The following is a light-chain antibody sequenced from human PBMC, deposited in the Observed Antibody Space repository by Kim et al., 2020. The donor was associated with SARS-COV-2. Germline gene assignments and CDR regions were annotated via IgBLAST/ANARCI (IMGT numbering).Light chain of an antibody. J-gene: IGLJ2*01. CDR1: RSDVGGYSY. Sequence: QSITIACNGTRSDVGGYSYVSWYQQHPGKAPKLMIYDVSNRPSGVSNRFSGSKSSNTASLIISGLQAEDEGDYYCSSYTSSSALGVFGGGTQLTVL. CDR3: SSYTSSSALGV. CDR2: DVS. V-gene: IGLV2-14*03.